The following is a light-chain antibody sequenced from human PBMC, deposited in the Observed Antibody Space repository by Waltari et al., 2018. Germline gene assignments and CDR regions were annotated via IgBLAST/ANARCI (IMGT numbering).Light chain of an antibody. J-gene: IGKJ1*01. CDR2: GAF. CDR3: QQYNFWPRT. V-gene: IGKV3-15*01. Sequence: DIVMTQSPGTLSVSPGERATLSCRASQSVCNNLAWYQQKRAQAPRLLIFGAFTRATDLPARFSGSGSGTEFSLTITNVQSEDFAVYYCQQYNFWPRTFGQGTKVDI. CDR1: QSVCNN.